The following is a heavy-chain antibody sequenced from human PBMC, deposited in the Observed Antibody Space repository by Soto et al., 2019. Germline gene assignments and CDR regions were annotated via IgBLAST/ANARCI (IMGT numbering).Heavy chain of an antibody. J-gene: IGHJ4*02. Sequence: QVQLVESGGGVVQPGRSLRLSCAASGFTFSSYGMHWVRQAPGKGLEWVAVISYDGSNKYYADSVKGRFTISRDNSKKPLYLQMNSRRAEDTAVYYWAKGGGGVASGSRDYWGQGTLVTVSS. CDR2: ISYDGSNK. D-gene: IGHD1-26*01. CDR3: AKGGGGVASGSRDY. CDR1: GFTFSSYG. V-gene: IGHV3-30*18.